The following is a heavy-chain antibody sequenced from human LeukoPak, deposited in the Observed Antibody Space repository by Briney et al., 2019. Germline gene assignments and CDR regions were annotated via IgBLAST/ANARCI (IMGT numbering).Heavy chain of an antibody. V-gene: IGHV4-39*01. J-gene: IGHJ4*02. CDR2: IYYSGST. CDR1: GSSISSGGYY. CDR3: ASPGGGPTDY. Sequence: SETLSLTCTVSGSSISSGGYYWGWIRQPPGKGLEWIGSIYYSGSTYYNPSLKSRVTISVDTSKNQFSLKLSCVTAADTAVYYCASPGGGPTDYWGQGTLVTVSS. D-gene: IGHD3-16*01.